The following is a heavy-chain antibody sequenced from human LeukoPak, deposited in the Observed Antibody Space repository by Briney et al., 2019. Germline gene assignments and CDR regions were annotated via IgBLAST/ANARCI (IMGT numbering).Heavy chain of an antibody. CDR2: IYNSGST. D-gene: IGHD3-16*01. V-gene: IGHV4-59*01. CDR3: ARRASMLTSYFDS. CDR1: GGSISSNY. J-gene: IGHJ4*02. Sequence: SETLSLTCTVSGGSISSNYWSWIRQPPGKGLEWIGYIYNSGSTNYNPSLKSRVTISVDTSKNQFSLKLSSVTAADTAVYCCARRASMLTSYFDSWGQGTLVTVSS.